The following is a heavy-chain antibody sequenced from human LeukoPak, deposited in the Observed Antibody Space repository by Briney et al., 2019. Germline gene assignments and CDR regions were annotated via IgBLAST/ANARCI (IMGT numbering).Heavy chain of an antibody. CDR3: VRRVLMRDSYYDSSGESRLANWFDP. D-gene: IGHD3-22*01. CDR1: RGSISGYS. V-gene: IGHV4-59*01. CDR2: IYYSGDT. Sequence: SETLSLTCTVSRGSISGYSWSWIRQSPGGGLEWIGYIYYSGDTAYNPSLRSRVTLSVDTSKNQFSLQLRSVTTADTAVYYCVRRVLMRDSYYDSSGESRLANWFDPWGQGTLVTVSS. J-gene: IGHJ5*02.